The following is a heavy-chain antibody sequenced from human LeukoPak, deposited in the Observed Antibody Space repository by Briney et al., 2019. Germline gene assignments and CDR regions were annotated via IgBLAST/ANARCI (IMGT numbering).Heavy chain of an antibody. J-gene: IGHJ4*02. CDR1: GFTFSSYA. V-gene: IGHV3-23*01. D-gene: IGHD3-22*01. CDR2: ISGSGGST. Sequence: GGSLRLSCAASGFTFSSYAMSWVRQAPGKGLEWGSAISGSGGSTYYADSVKGRFTISRDNSKNTLYLQMNSLRAEDTAVYYCAKVLGTTSYDSSVGYFDYWGQGTLVTVSS. CDR3: AKVLGTTSYDSSVGYFDY.